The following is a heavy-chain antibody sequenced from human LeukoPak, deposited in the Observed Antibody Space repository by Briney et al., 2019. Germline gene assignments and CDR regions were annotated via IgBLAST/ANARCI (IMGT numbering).Heavy chain of an antibody. CDR3: ARAGADIVVVPAAISIDY. J-gene: IGHJ4*02. V-gene: IGHV4-38-2*02. Sequence: SETLSLTCTVSGYSISSGYYWGWIRQPPGKGLEWIGSIYHSGSTYYNPSLKSRVTISVDASKNQFSLKLSSVTAADTAVYYCARAGADIVVVPAAISIDYWGQGTLVTVSS. D-gene: IGHD2-2*02. CDR2: IYHSGST. CDR1: GYSISSGYY.